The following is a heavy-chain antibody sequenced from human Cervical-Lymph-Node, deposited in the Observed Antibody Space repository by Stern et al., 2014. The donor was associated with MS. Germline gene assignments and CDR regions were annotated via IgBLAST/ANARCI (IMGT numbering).Heavy chain of an antibody. J-gene: IGHJ4*02. CDR1: GFSFSSFV. Sequence: EEQLVESGGGLVLPGGSLSLSCAASGFSFSSFVMNWFRQAPGKGLEWVSSIADSVDDAHYADSVRGRFTISRDNSKNVLYLRMSSLRAEDTAVYYCAKEGGGYNTGFFFDYWGQGTLVTVSS. CDR2: IADSVDDA. D-gene: IGHD3-22*01. V-gene: IGHV3-23*04. CDR3: AKEGGGYNTGFFFDY.